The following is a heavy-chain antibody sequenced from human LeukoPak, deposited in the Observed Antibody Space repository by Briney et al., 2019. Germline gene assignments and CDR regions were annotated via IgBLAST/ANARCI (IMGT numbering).Heavy chain of an antibody. Sequence: GGSLRLSCAASGFTFSSYSMNWVRQAPGKGLEWVSSISSSSSYIYYADSVKGRFTISRDNAKNSLYLQMNSLRAEDTAVYYCARDDIVVVPATAPMDVWGQGTTVTVSS. J-gene: IGHJ6*02. CDR2: ISSSSSYI. CDR3: ARDDIVVVPATAPMDV. V-gene: IGHV3-21*01. D-gene: IGHD2-2*01. CDR1: GFTFSSYS.